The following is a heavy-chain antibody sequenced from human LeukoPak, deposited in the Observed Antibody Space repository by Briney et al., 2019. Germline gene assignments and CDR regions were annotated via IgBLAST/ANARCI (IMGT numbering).Heavy chain of an antibody. D-gene: IGHD5-24*01. CDR1: GGTLSSYA. V-gene: IGHV1-69*05. Sequence: GASVKVSCKASGGTLSSYAISWVRQAPGQGLEWMGRIIPIFGTANYAQKFQGRVTITTDESTSTAYMELSSLRSEDTAVYYCARAVEMATISLDDAFDIWGQGTMVTVSS. CDR3: ARAVEMATISLDDAFDI. J-gene: IGHJ3*02. CDR2: IIPIFGTA.